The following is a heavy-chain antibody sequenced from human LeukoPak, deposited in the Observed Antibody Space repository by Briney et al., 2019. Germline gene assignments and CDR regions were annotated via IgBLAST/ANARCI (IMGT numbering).Heavy chain of an antibody. V-gene: IGHV3-7*01. D-gene: IGHD4-23*01. Sequence: PGGSLRLSCAASGFTFSTYWMSWVRQAPGKGLEWVANIKQDGSEKYYVDSVEGRFAISRDNAKNSLFLQMNTLRVEDTAVYYCAKDSLLTVVSPVAASWGQGTLVTVSS. CDR1: GFTFSTYW. CDR3: AKDSLLTVVSPVAAS. CDR2: IKQDGSEK. J-gene: IGHJ5*02.